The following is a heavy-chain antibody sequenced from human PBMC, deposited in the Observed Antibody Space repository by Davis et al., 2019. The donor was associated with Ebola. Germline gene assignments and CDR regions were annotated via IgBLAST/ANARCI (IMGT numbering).Heavy chain of an antibody. CDR1: GFTFSDYY. CDR3: ASVAPAAGRFDP. CDR2: INHSGST. D-gene: IGHD2-2*01. V-gene: IGHV4-34*01. Sequence: ESLKISCAASGFTFSDYYWSWIRQPPGKGLEWIGEINHSGSTNYNPSLKSRVTISVDTSKNQFSLKLSSVTAADTAVYYCASVAPAAGRFDPWGQGTLVTVSS. J-gene: IGHJ5*02.